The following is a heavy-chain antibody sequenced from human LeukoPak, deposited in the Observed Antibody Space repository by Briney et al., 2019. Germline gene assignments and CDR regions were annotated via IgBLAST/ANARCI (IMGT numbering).Heavy chain of an antibody. CDR2: ISAYNGNT. D-gene: IGHD2-15*01. CDR1: GYSFTSYG. J-gene: IGHJ5*02. Sequence: GASVKISCKASGYSFTSYGISGVRQAPGQGLEWMGWISAYNGNTNYAQKLQGRVTMTTDTSTNTAYMELRSLRSDDTAVYYCAKDSGGGGDPWGQGTLVTVSS. CDR3: AKDSGGGGDP. V-gene: IGHV1-18*01.